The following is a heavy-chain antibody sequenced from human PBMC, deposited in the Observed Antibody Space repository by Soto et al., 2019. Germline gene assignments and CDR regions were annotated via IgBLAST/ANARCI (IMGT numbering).Heavy chain of an antibody. J-gene: IGHJ4*02. CDR1: GFTFTRHS. CDR2: ISSTTNYI. CDR3: ARESEDLTSNFDY. V-gene: IGHV3-21*06. Sequence: EVQLVESGGGLVKPGGSRRLSCAAPGFTFTRHSMNWVRQAPGKGLGWVSSISSTTNYIYYGDSMKGRFTISRDNAKNSLYLEMNSLRAEDTAVYYCARESEDLTSNFDYWGQGTLVTVSS.